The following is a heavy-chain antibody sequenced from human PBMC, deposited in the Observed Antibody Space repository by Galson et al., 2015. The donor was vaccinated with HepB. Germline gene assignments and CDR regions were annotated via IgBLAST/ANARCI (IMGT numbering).Heavy chain of an antibody. CDR3: ARPRGYYYYYGMDV. V-gene: IGHV3-48*02. D-gene: IGHD3-10*01. J-gene: IGHJ6*02. CDR2: ISTSSGTI. CDR1: GFTFSNYP. Sequence: SLRLSCAASGFTFSNYPMNWVRQAPGKGLEWVSYISTSSGTIYYADSVKGRFTISRDDAKNSLYLQMNSLRDEDTAVYYCARPRGYYYYYGMDVWGQGTAVTVSS.